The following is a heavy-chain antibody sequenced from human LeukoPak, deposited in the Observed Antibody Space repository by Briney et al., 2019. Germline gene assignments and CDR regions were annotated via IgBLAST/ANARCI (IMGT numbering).Heavy chain of an antibody. J-gene: IGHJ3*02. CDR2: FQYGGNS. D-gene: IGHD3-10*01. Sequence: PSETLSLTCNVSGSSITAFYWSWIRQSPGKGLEWIGSFQYGGNSKYNPSLKSRVAMSVDTSKRQLSLRLTSVTAADTAVYYCARWEVRLNAFEMWGQGTMVTVSS. CDR1: GSSITAFY. CDR3: ARWEVRLNAFEM. V-gene: IGHV4-59*01.